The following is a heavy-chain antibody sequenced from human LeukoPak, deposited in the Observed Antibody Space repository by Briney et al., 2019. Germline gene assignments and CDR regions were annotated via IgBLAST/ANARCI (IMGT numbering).Heavy chain of an antibody. Sequence: GASVKVSCKASGGTFTSYGISWVRQAPGQGIEWMGWISAYNGNTNYAQKLQGRVTMATDTSTSTAYMELRSLRSDDTAVYYCARSRITMIVVVILDAFDIWGQGTMVTVSS. D-gene: IGHD3-22*01. CDR3: ARSRITMIVVVILDAFDI. CDR1: GGTFTSYG. V-gene: IGHV1-18*01. CDR2: ISAYNGNT. J-gene: IGHJ3*02.